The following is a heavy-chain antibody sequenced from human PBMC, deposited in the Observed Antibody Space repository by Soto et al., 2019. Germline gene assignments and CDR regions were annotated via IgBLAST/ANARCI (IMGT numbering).Heavy chain of an antibody. V-gene: IGHV4-59*01. D-gene: IGHD2-15*01. CDR2: IYYSGST. CDR3: ARDLDGCRGGSCSDAFDI. CDR1: GGSISSYY. J-gene: IGHJ3*02. Sequence: SETLSLTCTVSGGSISSYYWSWIRQPPGKGLEWIGYIYYSGSTNYNPSLKSRVTISVDTSKNQFSLKLSSVTAADTVVYYCARDLDGCRGGSCSDAFDIWGQGTMVTVSS.